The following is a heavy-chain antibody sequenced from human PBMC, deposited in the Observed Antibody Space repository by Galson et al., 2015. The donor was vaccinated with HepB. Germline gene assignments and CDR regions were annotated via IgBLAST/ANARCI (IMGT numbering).Heavy chain of an antibody. CDR1: GYTFTGYY. CDR3: ARDLLPAIVVSSSWCGFDY. CDR2: INPNSGGT. V-gene: IGHV1-2*02. D-gene: IGHD6-13*01. Sequence: SVKVSCKASGYTFTGYYMHWVRQAPGQGLEWMGWINPNSGGTNYAQKFQGRVTMTRDTSISTAYMELSRLRSDDTAVYYCARDLLPAIVVSSSWCGFDYWGQGTLVTVSS. J-gene: IGHJ4*02.